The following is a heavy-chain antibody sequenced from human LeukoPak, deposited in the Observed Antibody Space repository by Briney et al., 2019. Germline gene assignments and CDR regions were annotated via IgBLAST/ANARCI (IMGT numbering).Heavy chain of an antibody. J-gene: IGHJ2*01. V-gene: IGHV3-53*01. D-gene: IGHD3-10*01. CDR2: LYSGADT. Sequence: PGGSLTLSCAASGFSVGTKYMNWVRQAPGKGLEWVSILYSGADTYYTDSVKGRFTISRDSSKNTLFLHMNSLRADDTAIYYCARVGDHYRWYFDLWGRGTRVSVSS. CDR1: GFSVGTKY. CDR3: ARVGDHYRWYFDL.